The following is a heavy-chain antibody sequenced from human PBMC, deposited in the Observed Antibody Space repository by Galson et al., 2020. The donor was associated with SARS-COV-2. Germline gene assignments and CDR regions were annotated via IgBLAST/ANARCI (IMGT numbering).Heavy chain of an antibody. J-gene: IGHJ3*02. CDR3: ARDRGFLEWLLPNDAFDI. CDR1: GFTLSTYW. V-gene: IGHV3-74*01. Sequence: ALHGESLKISCEASGFTLSTYWMHWVRQAPGQGLVWVSSVNSDGSRTRSADSVKGRFSISRDDAKNTVYLQMNSLRAEDTAVYYCARDRGFLEWLLPNDAFDIWGQGTMVTVSS. CDR2: VNSDGSRT. D-gene: IGHD3-3*01.